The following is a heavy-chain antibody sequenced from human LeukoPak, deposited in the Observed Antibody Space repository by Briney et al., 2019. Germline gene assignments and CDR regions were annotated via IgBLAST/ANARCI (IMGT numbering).Heavy chain of an antibody. D-gene: IGHD3-22*01. CDR1: GFTFSSYG. V-gene: IGHV3-23*01. CDR3: AKNSDTMIVVASYYYYYMDV. Sequence: PGGSLRLSCAASGFTFSSYGMSWVRQAPGKGLEWVSAISGSGGSTYYADSVKGRFTISRDNSKNTLYLQMNSLRAEDTAVYYCAKNSDTMIVVASYYYYYMDVWGKGTTVTISS. J-gene: IGHJ6*03. CDR2: ISGSGGST.